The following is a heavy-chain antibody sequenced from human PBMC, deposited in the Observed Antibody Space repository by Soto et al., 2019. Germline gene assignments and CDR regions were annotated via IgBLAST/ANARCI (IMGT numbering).Heavy chain of an antibody. CDR1: GGSMSSGGYY. V-gene: IGHV4-31*03. Sequence: PSETLSLTCTVSGGSMSSGGYYWSWIRQHPGKGLEWIGYIYYSGSTYYNPSLKSRVTISVDTSKNQFSLNLSSVTAADTAVYYCASLCSSTSCYGYYGMDVWGQGTTVTVSS. CDR3: ASLCSSTSCYGYYGMDV. D-gene: IGHD2-2*01. J-gene: IGHJ6*02. CDR2: IYYSGST.